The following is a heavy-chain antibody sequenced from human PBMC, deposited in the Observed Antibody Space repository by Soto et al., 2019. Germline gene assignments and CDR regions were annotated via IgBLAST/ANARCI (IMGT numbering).Heavy chain of an antibody. V-gene: IGHV3-74*01. CDR3: ARVGGELLWFGEPSGLGY. Sequence: GGSLRLSCAASGFTFSSYWMHWVRQAPGKGLVWVSRINSDGSSTSYADSVKGRFTISRDNAKNTLYLQMNSLRAEDTAVYYCARVGGELLWFGEPSGLGYWGQGTLVTVSS. CDR2: INSDGSST. J-gene: IGHJ4*02. CDR1: GFTFSSYW. D-gene: IGHD3-10*01.